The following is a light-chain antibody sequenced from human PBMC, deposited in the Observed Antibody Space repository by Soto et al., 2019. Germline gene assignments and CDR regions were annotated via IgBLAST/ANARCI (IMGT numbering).Light chain of an antibody. CDR1: QSINNW. Sequence: DIQMTQSPSTLSASIGDRVTITCRASQSINNWLSWYQQKQGKAPNLLIYHASNLETGVPSRFSGSAFGTAFPLTIRSLQPDDFETYYFQNYNSYPWTFGQGTKVEIK. CDR2: HAS. J-gene: IGKJ1*01. CDR3: QNYNSYPWT. V-gene: IGKV1-5*01.